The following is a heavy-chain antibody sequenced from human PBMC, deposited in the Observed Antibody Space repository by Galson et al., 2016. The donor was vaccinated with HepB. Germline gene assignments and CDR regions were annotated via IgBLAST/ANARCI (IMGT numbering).Heavy chain of an antibody. J-gene: IGHJ3*02. Sequence: SLRLSCAASGFIFSSYVMTWIRQPPGRGLEWVSSISYSGDSAYYVDSVKGRFTISRDNSKNTLYLQMNSLRAEDTAIYYCAKEEADIGDAFDIWGQGQWSPSLQ. CDR2: ISYSGDSA. CDR1: GFIFSSYV. V-gene: IGHV3-23*01. CDR3: AKEEADIGDAFDI. D-gene: IGHD5-12*01.